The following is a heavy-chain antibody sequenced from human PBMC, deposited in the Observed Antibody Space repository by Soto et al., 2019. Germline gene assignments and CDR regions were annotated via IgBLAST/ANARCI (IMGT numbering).Heavy chain of an antibody. Sequence: GGSRRLSWLVPGTSFDYYAMHWGRQVPGKGLEWVSGINWDSGDIGYADSVKGRFTISRDNAKDSLYLQMNSLKTEDTALYYCAKDTAPGFYDANGHLDYWGQGTPVTVSS. J-gene: IGHJ4*02. CDR3: AKDTAPGFYDANGHLDY. CDR2: INWDSGDI. CDR1: GTSFDYYA. D-gene: IGHD2-8*01. V-gene: IGHV3-9*01.